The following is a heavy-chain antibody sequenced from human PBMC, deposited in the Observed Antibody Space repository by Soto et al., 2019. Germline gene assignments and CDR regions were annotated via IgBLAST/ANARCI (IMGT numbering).Heavy chain of an antibody. D-gene: IGHD6-19*01. V-gene: IGHV3-74*02. CDR1: GFDFSTYW. CDR3: IRASGVAGTGEYF. J-gene: IGHJ4*02. Sequence: EVQLVESGGGLVQPGGSLRLSCAASGFDFSTYWMHWVRQAPGKGLVWVSRISGGGGTTYADSVEGRFTISRDNANNIGYLQMNSLTEEYTAMYYCIRASGVAGTGEYFWGQGTLVTVAS. CDR2: ISGGGGT.